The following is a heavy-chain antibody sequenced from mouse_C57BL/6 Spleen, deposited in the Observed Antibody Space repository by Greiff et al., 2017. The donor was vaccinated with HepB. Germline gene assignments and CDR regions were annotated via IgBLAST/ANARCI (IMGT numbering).Heavy chain of an antibody. J-gene: IGHJ4*01. CDR1: GYTFTDYY. Sequence: VQLQQSGAELVRPGASVKLSCKASGYTFTDYYINWVKQRPGQGLEWIARIYPGSGTNYYNEKFKGKATLTAEKSSSTAYMQLSILTSEDDAVYGCATDYSNYVDYAMDYWGQGTSVTVSS. CDR2: IYPGSGTN. V-gene: IGHV1-76*01. CDR3: ATDYSNYVDYAMDY. D-gene: IGHD2-5*01.